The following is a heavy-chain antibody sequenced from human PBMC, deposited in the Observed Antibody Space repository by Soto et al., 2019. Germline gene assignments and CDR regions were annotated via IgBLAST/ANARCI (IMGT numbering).Heavy chain of an antibody. CDR2: ISFDGSFK. J-gene: IGHJ3*02. CDR3: ATIAAPPAFNI. V-gene: IGHV3-30*03. D-gene: IGHD6-13*01. CDR1: GFIFSSYG. Sequence: PGGSLRLSCAASGFIFSSYGMNWVRQAPGKGLEWVAVISFDGSFKYYADSVKGRFTISRDNSKNTLYLQINSLRTEDTAVYYCATIAAPPAFNIWGQGTMVTVSS.